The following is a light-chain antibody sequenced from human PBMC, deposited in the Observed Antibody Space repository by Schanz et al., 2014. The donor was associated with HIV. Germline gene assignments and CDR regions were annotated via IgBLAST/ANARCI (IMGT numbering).Light chain of an antibody. CDR2: GAS. V-gene: IGKV3-20*01. CDR1: HSVSSNF. CDR3: QQYGSSPRT. J-gene: IGKJ4*01. Sequence: DIVLTQSPDTLSVPPGERATLSCRASHSVSSNFFAWYQQKPGQAPRLLIFGASNRAAGIPDRFSGGESGTDFTLTISRVEPEDFAVYYCQQYGSSPRTFGGGTKVEIK.